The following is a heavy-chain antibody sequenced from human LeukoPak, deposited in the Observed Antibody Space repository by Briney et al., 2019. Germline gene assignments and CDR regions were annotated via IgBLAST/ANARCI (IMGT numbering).Heavy chain of an antibody. CDR3: ARDVWGDAFDI. CDR1: GFTFSSYS. Sequence: PGGSLRLSCAASGFTFSSYSMNWVRQAPGKGLEWVSSISSSSSYIHSADSVRGRFTISRDNAKNSLFLQMNSLRAEDTAVYYCARDVWGDAFDIWGQGTMVTVFS. J-gene: IGHJ3*02. D-gene: IGHD3-16*01. CDR2: ISSSSSYI. V-gene: IGHV3-21*01.